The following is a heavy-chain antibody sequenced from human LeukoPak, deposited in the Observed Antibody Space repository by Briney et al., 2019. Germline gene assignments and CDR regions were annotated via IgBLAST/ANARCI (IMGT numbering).Heavy chain of an antibody. Sequence: GSLRLSCAASGFTFSSYAMSWVRQAPGKGLEWVSAISGSGGSTYYADSVKGRFTISRDNSKNTLYLQMNSLRAEDTAVHYCAKDQGSSWYMISDYWGQGTLVTVSS. CDR2: ISGSGGST. D-gene: IGHD6-13*01. V-gene: IGHV3-23*01. CDR3: AKDQGSSWYMISDY. CDR1: GFTFSSYA. J-gene: IGHJ4*02.